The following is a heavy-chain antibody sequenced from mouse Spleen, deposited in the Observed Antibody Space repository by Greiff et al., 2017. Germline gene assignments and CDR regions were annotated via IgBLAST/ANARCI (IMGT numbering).Heavy chain of an antibody. D-gene: IGHD1-1*01. V-gene: IGHV1S26*01. CDR3: AREAPITTVVASYYAMDY. Sequence: QVQLQQPGAELVKPGASVKLSCKASGYTFTSYTMHWVKQRPGQGLEWIGYINPSSGYTKYNQKFKDKATLTADKSSSTAYMQLSSLTSEDSAVYYCAREAPITTVVASYYAMDYWGQGTSVTVSS. CDR1: GYTFTSYT. J-gene: IGHJ4*01. CDR2: INPSSGYT.